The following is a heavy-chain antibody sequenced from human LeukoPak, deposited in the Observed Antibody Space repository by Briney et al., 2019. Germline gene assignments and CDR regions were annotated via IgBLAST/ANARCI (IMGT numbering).Heavy chain of an antibody. CDR2: ISWNSGNI. Sequence: GRSLRLSCAASGFSFEEYAMHWVRQAPGKGLEWVSGISWNSGNIAYADSVKGRFTISRDNAKNSLYLQMNSLRAEDMALYYCAKATCSGGNCYSTAFDIWGQGTVVTVSS. J-gene: IGHJ3*02. CDR3: AKATCSGGNCYSTAFDI. CDR1: GFSFEEYA. V-gene: IGHV3-9*03. D-gene: IGHD2-15*01.